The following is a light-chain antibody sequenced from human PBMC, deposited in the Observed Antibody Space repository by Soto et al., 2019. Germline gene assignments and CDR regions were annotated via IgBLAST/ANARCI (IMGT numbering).Light chain of an antibody. V-gene: IGLV2-8*01. CDR2: EVT. CDR1: SSDVGGYNY. CDR3: ASYAANNNLV. J-gene: IGLJ2*01. Sequence: QSALTQPPSASGSPGQSVTISCTGTSSDVGGYNYVSWYQKHPGKAPKPVIFEVTKRPSGVPDRFSGSKSGNTASLTVSGLQADDEADYYCASYAANNNLVFGGGTKLTVL.